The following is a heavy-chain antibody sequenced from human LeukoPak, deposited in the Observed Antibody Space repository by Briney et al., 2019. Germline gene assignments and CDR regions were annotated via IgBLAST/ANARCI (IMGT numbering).Heavy chain of an antibody. CDR1: GGSINSGSHY. CDR2: IYSSGST. Sequence: SETLSLTCTASGGSINSGSHYWSWIRQPAGKGLEWIGRIYSSGSTNYNPSLKSRVTMSVDTSKNQFSLKLSSVTAADTAVYYCVTSYYYYYFYMDVWGRGTTVTVPS. CDR3: VTSYYYYYFYMDV. V-gene: IGHV4-61*02. J-gene: IGHJ6*03.